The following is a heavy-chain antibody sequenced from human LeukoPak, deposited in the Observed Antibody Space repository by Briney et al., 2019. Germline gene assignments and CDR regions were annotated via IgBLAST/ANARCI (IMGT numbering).Heavy chain of an antibody. CDR1: GFTFSSYA. CDR3: AKRRGSGSYYLDY. Sequence: GGSLRLSCAASGFTFSSYAMSWVRQAPGKGLEWVSAISGSGGSTYYADSAKGRFTISRDNSKNTLYLQMNSLRAEDTAVYYCAKRRGSGSYYLDYWGQGTLVTVSS. CDR2: ISGSGGST. J-gene: IGHJ4*02. D-gene: IGHD3-10*01. V-gene: IGHV3-23*01.